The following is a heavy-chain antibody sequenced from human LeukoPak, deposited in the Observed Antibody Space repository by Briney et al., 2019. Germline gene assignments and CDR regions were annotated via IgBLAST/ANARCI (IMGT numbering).Heavy chain of an antibody. CDR1: GYTFTSYD. CDR2: MNPNSGNT. J-gene: IGHJ4*02. CDR3: ARGLLNNYYDSSSYYYS. D-gene: IGHD3-22*01. Sequence: ASVKVSCKASGYTFTSYDINWVRQATGQGLEWMGWMNPNSGNTGYAQKFQGRVTMTRNTSISTAYVELSSLRSEDTAVYYCARGLLNNYYDSSSYYYSWGQGTLVTVSS. V-gene: IGHV1-8*01.